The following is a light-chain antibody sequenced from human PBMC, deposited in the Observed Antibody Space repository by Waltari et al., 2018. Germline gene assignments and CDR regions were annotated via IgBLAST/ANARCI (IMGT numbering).Light chain of an antibody. CDR1: CRYFSTY. Sequence: QSALTQPASVSGSPGPSITISCTGACRYFSTYFCWYQHHPGKAPKLMIYDVSNRPSGVSNRFSGSNSGSTASLTISGLQAEDEADYYCSVKRGSNTVVFGGGTKLTVL. V-gene: IGLV2-14*03. CDR2: DVS. CDR3: SVKRGSNTVV. J-gene: IGLJ2*01.